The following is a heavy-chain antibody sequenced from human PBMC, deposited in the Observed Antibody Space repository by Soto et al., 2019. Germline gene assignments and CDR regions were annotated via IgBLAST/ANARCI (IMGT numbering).Heavy chain of an antibody. Sequence: QVQLQESGPGLVKPSQTLSLTCTVSGVSINSATNFWNWIRQHPGKGPEWIGSISYTGNAYSNPSLTSRISIAVDTSKNQFSLNLSSVTVADTAVYYCARGPYAGCPFDYWGLGTGVTVSS. J-gene: IGHJ4*02. V-gene: IGHV4-31*03. CDR3: ARGPYAGCPFDY. D-gene: IGHD4-17*01. CDR1: GVSINSATNF. CDR2: ISYTGNA.